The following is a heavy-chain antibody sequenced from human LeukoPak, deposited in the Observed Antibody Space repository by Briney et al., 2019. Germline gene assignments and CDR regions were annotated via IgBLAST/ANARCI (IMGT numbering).Heavy chain of an antibody. CDR3: AKTHRYCSSTSCYLPYYYYYMDV. V-gene: IGHV1-2*02. Sequence: ASVKASCKASGYTFTGYYMHWVRQAPGQGLEWMGWINPNSGGTNYAQKFQGRVTMTRDTSISTAYMELSRLRSDDTAFYYCAKTHRYCSSTSCYLPYYYYYMDVWGKGTTVTVSS. CDR2: INPNSGGT. CDR1: GYTFTGYY. D-gene: IGHD2-2*01. J-gene: IGHJ6*03.